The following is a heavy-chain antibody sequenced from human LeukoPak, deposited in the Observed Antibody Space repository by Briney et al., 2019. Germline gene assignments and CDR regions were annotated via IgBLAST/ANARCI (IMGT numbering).Heavy chain of an antibody. CDR2: INLNSGGT. CDR3: AREFSHQLPRRPYSWFDP. J-gene: IGHJ5*02. V-gene: IGHV1-2*02. Sequence: ASVKVSCKASGYTFTGYYIHWVRQAPGQGLEWMGWINLNSGGTNYAQKFQGRVTMTRDTSISTAYMELSRLISDDTAVYYCAREFSHQLPRRPYSWFDPWGQGTLVTVSS. D-gene: IGHD2-2*01. CDR1: GYTFTGYY.